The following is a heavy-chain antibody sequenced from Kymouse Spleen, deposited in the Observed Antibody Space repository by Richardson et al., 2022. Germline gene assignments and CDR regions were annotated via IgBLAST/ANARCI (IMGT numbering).Heavy chain of an antibody. V-gene: IGHV3-9*01. CDR3: AKAHSGYENYYYYGMDV. CDR1: GFTFDDYA. Sequence: EVQLVESGGGLVQPGRSLRLSCAASGFTFDDYAMHWVRQAPGKGLEWVSGISWNSGSIGYADSVKGRFTISRDNAKNSLYLQMNSLRAEDTALYYCAKAHSGYENYYYYGMDVWGQGTTVTVSS. CDR2: ISWNSGSI. J-gene: IGHJ6*02. D-gene: IGHD5-12*01.